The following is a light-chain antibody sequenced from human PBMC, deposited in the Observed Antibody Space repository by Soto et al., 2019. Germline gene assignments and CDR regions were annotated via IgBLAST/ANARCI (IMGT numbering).Light chain of an antibody. CDR3: SSYAGSSNV. CDR2: EVN. J-gene: IGLJ1*01. CDR1: SSDIGTYKY. V-gene: IGLV2-8*01. Sequence: QSALTQPASVSGSPGQSITISCTGTSSDIGTYKYVSWYQQHPGKAPKLMIYEVNKRPSGVPDRFSGSKSGNTASLTVSGLHAEDEADYYCSSYAGSSNVFGTGTKVTVL.